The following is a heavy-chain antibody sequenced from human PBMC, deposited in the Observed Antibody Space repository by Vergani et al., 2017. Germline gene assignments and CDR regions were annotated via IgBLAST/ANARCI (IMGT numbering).Heavy chain of an antibody. CDR2: IKQDGSEK. CDR3: ARVGSSVAGGFDY. V-gene: IGHV3-7*03. CDR1: GFTFSSYW. D-gene: IGHD6-19*01. J-gene: IGHJ4*02. Sequence: VQLVESGGGVVQPGRSLRLSCAASGFTFSSYWMSWVRQAPGKGLEWVANIKQDGSEKYYVDSVKGRFTISRDNAKNSLYLQMNSLRAEDTAVYYCARVGSSVAGGFDYWGQGTLVTVSS.